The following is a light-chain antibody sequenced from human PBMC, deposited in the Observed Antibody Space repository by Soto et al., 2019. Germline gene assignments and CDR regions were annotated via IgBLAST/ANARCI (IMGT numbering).Light chain of an antibody. Sequence: DIQMTQSPSSVSASVGDTVTITCRASQDISSCVAWYQQKPGKAPKLLISAASSLQSGVPTRFSGSGSGTDFTLIISGLQPEDFATYFCQQGDSFPFTFGGGTKVEIK. J-gene: IGKJ4*01. V-gene: IGKV1-12*01. CDR2: AAS. CDR3: QQGDSFPFT. CDR1: QDISSC.